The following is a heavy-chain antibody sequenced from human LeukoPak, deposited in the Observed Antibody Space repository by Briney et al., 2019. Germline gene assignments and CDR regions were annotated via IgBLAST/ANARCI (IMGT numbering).Heavy chain of an antibody. V-gene: IGHV3-48*03. CDR3: AGLGNNMLGGV. CDR1: RFTLSSYE. CDR2: ISSSGSTI. D-gene: IGHD3-10*02. Sequence: GGSLRLSCAASRFTLSSYERNWVRHAPGTGLEWVSYISSSGSTIYYADSVKGRFTISRDNAKNSLYLQMNILRAEDTAVYYCAGLGNNMLGGVWGKGTTVTISS. J-gene: IGHJ6*04.